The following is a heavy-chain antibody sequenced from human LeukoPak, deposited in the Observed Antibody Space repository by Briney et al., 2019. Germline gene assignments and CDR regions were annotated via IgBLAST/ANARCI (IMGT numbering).Heavy chain of an antibody. CDR2: ISYDGSNK. V-gene: IGHV3-30*18. CDR3: AKLIGYYYDSSGYHDAFDI. J-gene: IGHJ3*02. Sequence: GGSLRLSCAASGFTFSSYGMHWVRQAPGKGLEWVAVISYDGSNKYYADSVKGRFTISRDNSKNTLYLQMNSLRAEDTAVYYCAKLIGYYYDSSGYHDAFDIWGQGTMVTVSS. D-gene: IGHD3-22*01. CDR1: GFTFSSYG.